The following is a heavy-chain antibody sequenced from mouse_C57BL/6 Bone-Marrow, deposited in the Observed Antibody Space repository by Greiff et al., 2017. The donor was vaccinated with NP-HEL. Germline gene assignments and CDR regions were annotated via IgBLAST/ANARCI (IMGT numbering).Heavy chain of an antibody. J-gene: IGHJ1*03. CDR2: IDPENGDT. CDR1: GFNIKDDY. Sequence: VQLQQSGAELVRPGASVKLSCTASGFNIKDDYMHWVKQRPEQGLEWIGWIDPENGDTEYASKFQGKATITADTSSNTAYLQLSSLTSEDTAVYYCTTHYYGSSSRGYFDVWGTGTTVTVSS. D-gene: IGHD1-1*01. V-gene: IGHV14-4*01. CDR3: TTHYYGSSSRGYFDV.